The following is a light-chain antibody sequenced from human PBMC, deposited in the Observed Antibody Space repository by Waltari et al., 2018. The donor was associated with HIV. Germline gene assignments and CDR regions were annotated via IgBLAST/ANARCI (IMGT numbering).Light chain of an antibody. CDR3: VTWDDSLRGVV. V-gene: IGLV1-47*01. Sequence: VVTPPPSASGTPGQRVTIPCSGNHSNIGSNYVFWYHHLPGTAPKLLIHRTDQRPSGLPVRFSGSTSRTSASLAISGLRSEDEADYYCVTWDDSLRGVVFGGGTKVAVL. CDR1: HSNIGSNY. CDR2: RTD. J-gene: IGLJ2*01.